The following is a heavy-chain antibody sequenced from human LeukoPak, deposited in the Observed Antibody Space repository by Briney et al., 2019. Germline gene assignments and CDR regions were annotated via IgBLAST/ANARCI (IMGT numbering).Heavy chain of an antibody. CDR1: GYTFTSYY. CDR3: ARGAYGDPPAEYFQH. D-gene: IGHD4-17*01. Sequence: GASVKVSFKASGYTFTSYYMHWVRQAPGQGLEWMGIINPSGGSTSYAQKFQGRVTMTRDMSTSTVYMELSSLRSEDTAVYYCARGAYGDPPAEYFQHWGQGTLVTVSS. J-gene: IGHJ1*01. CDR2: INPSGGST. V-gene: IGHV1-46*01.